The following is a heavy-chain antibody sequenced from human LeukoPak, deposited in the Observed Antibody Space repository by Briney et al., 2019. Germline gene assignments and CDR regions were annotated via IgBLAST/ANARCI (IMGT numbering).Heavy chain of an antibody. J-gene: IGHJ6*03. V-gene: IGHV4-34*01. CDR2: INHSRST. CDR1: GGSFSGYY. CDR3: ARHGIPPRPPYYYYYMDV. Sequence: SETLSLTCAVYGGSFSGYYWSWIRQPPGKGLEWIGEINHSRSTNYNPSLKSRVTISVDTSKNQFSLKLSSVTAADTAVYYCARHGIPPRPPYYYYYMDVWGKGTTVTVSS. D-gene: IGHD6-6*01.